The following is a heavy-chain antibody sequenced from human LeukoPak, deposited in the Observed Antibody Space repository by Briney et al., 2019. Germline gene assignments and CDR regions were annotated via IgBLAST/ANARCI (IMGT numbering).Heavy chain of an antibody. J-gene: IGHJ4*02. CDR3: AKVQARNYYDSSGHDY. V-gene: IGHV3-23*01. CDR1: GFTFSSYA. Sequence: PGGSPRLSCAASGFTFSSYAMSWVRQAPGKGLEWVSAISGSGGSTYYADSVKGRFTISRDNSKNTLYLQMNSLRAEDTAVYYCAKVQARNYYDSSGHDYWGQGTLVTVSS. CDR2: ISGSGGST. D-gene: IGHD3-22*01.